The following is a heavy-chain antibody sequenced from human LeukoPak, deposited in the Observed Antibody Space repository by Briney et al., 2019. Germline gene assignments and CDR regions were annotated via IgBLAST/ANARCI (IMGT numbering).Heavy chain of an antibody. Sequence: ASVKVSCKASGYTFTSYYMHWVRQAPGQGLEWMGIIDPSGGSTSYAQKFQGRVTMTRDTSTSTVYMELSSLRSEDTAVYYCARECTDTAMVIGGINWFDPWGQGTLVTVSS. CDR3: ARECTDTAMVIGGINWFDP. V-gene: IGHV1-46*01. CDR2: IDPSGGST. J-gene: IGHJ5*02. D-gene: IGHD5-18*01. CDR1: GYTFTSYY.